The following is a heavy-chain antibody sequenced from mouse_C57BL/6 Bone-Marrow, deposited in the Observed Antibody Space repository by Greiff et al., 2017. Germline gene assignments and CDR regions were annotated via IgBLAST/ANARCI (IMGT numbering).Heavy chain of an antibody. Sequence: EVQLQQSGTVLARPGASVKMSCKTSGYTFTSYWMHWVKQRPGQGLEWIGAIYPGNSDTSYNQKFKGKAKLTAVTSASTAYMELSSLTNEDSAVYYCTRGDYSNHEGYYYAMDYWGQGTSVTVSS. CDR3: TRGDYSNHEGYYYAMDY. J-gene: IGHJ4*01. CDR2: IYPGNSDT. CDR1: GYTFTSYW. V-gene: IGHV1-5*01. D-gene: IGHD2-5*01.